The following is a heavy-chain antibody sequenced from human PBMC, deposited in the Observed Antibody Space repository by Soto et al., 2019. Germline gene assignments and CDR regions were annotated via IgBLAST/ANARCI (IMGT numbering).Heavy chain of an antibody. J-gene: IGHJ4*02. CDR3: ARVRILAIWIGYYPTDADY. D-gene: IGHD3-3*01. CDR1: GYSFPIYG. CDR2: ISAYNGNT. Sequence: GPSVAVCCAASGYSFPIYGIGWVRQANGQVLEWMGWISAYNGNTNYAQKLQGRVTMTTDTSTSTAYMELRSLRSDDTAVYYCARVRILAIWIGYYPTDADYWGQGTLVPLSS. V-gene: IGHV1-18*04.